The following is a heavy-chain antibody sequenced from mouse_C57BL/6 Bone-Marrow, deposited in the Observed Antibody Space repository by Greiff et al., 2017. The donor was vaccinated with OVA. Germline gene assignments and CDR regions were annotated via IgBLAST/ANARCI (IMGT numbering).Heavy chain of an antibody. Sequence: VQLQQSGAELARPGASVKLSCTASGFTFTDDYMHWVKQRPEQGLEWIGWIDPENGDTEYASKFQGKATITADTSSNTAYLQRSSLTSEDTAVYYCTRWLPWYFDVWGTGTTVTVSS. J-gene: IGHJ1*03. CDR1: GFTFTDDY. CDR2: IDPENGDT. V-gene: IGHV14-4*01. D-gene: IGHD2-3*01. CDR3: TRWLPWYFDV.